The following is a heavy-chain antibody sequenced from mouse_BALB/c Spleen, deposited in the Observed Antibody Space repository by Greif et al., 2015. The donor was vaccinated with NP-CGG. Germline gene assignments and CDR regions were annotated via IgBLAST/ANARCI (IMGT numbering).Heavy chain of an antibody. CDR1: GYTFTSYW. J-gene: IGHJ3*01. D-gene: IGHD1-2*01. CDR2: INPSTGYT. Sequence: QVQLKESGAELAKPGASVKMSCKTSGYTFTSYWMHWVKQRPGQGLEWIGYINPSTGYTEYNQKFKDKATLTADKSSSTAYMQLSSLTSEASAVYYCARGHYYGYPAWFAYWGQGTLVTVSA. V-gene: IGHV1-7*01. CDR3: ARGHYYGYPAWFAY.